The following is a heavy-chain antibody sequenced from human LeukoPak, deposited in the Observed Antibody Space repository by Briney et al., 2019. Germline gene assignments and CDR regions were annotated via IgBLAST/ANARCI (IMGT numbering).Heavy chain of an antibody. V-gene: IGHV3-48*03. J-gene: IGHJ1*01. Sequence: GGSLRLSCAASGFTFSSYEMNWVRQAPGKGLEWVSYISSSGSTIYYADSVKGRFTISRDNSKNTLYLQMNSLRAEDTAVYYCAKDWGLGSSWYISAEYFQHWGQGTLVTVSS. CDR2: ISSSGSTI. CDR1: GFTFSSYE. D-gene: IGHD6-13*01. CDR3: AKDWGLGSSWYISAEYFQH.